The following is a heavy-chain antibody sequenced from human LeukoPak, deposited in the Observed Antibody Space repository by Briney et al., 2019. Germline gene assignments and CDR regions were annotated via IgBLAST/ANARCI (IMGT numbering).Heavy chain of an antibody. CDR3: ARQLPPVVKYYLYY. D-gene: IGHD1-7*01. Sequence: GGSLRLSSAASGFTFRSYGMHWVRQAPGKGLEWLAVTWYDGSIEYYADSVKGRFTISRDNSKNTLYLQMNSLRAEDTAVYYCARQLPPVVKYYLYYWRQGTLVTVSS. CDR1: GFTFRSYG. CDR2: TWYDGSIE. J-gene: IGHJ4*02. V-gene: IGHV3-33*01.